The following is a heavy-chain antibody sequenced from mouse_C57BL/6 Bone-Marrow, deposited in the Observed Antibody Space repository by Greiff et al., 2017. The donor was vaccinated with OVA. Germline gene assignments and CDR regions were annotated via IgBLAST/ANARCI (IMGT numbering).Heavy chain of an antibody. V-gene: IGHV1-19*01. CDR3: ARFHYYGSSDYAMDY. CDR1: GYTFTDYY. J-gene: IGHJ4*01. D-gene: IGHD1-1*01. CDR2: INPYNGGT. Sequence: EVQLQQSGPVLVKPGASVKMSCKASGYTFTDYYMNWVKQSHGKSLEWIGVINPYNGGTSYNQKFKGKATLTVDTSSSTAYMELNRLTSEYSAVYYCARFHYYGSSDYAMDYWGQGTSVTVSS.